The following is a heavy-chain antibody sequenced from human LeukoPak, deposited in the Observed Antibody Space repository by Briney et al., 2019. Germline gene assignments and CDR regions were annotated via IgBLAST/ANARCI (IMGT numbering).Heavy chain of an antibody. CDR2: ITSTGSYT. CDR1: EFTLSCYN. CDR3: ARDQGGVGY. J-gene: IGHJ4*02. V-gene: IGHV3-21*01. D-gene: IGHD3-16*01. Sequence: GGSLRLSCAASEFTLSCYNLNWVRQAPGKGLEWVSSITSTGSYTFYADSVKGRFTISRDNAKNSLYLQMNSLRAEDTAVYYCARDQGGVGYWGQGTLVTVSS.